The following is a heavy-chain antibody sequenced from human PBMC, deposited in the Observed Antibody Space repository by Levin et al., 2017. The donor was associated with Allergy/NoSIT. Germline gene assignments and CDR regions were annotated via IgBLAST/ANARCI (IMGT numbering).Heavy chain of an antibody. CDR3: ARDGTYSSSSESAAVYYYYYGMDG. Sequence: ASVKVSCKASGYTFTGYYMHWVRQAPGQGLEWMGWINPNSGGTNYAQKFQGRVTMTRDTSISTAYMELSRLRSDDTAVYYCARDGTYSSSSESAAVYYYYYGMDGWGQGTTVTVSS. D-gene: IGHD6-6*01. CDR1: GYTFTGYY. CDR2: INPNSGGT. J-gene: IGHJ6*02. V-gene: IGHV1-2*02.